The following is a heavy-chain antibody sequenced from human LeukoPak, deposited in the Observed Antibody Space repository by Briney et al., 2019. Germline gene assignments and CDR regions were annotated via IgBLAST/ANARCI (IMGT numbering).Heavy chain of an antibody. V-gene: IGHV4-39*01. CDR2: IYSGST. Sequence: PSETLSLTCTVSGGSISSSSYYWGWIRQPPGKGLEWIGSIYSGSTYYNPSLKSRVTISVDTSKNQFSLKLSSVTAADTAVYYCARHRQEYSSSVFGYWGQGTLVTVSS. D-gene: IGHD6-6*01. CDR3: ARHRQEYSSSVFGY. CDR1: GGSISSSSYY. J-gene: IGHJ4*02.